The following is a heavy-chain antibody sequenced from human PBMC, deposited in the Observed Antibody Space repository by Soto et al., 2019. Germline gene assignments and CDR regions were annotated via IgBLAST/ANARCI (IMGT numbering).Heavy chain of an antibody. CDR2: IKSKTDGGTT. CDR1: GFTFSNAW. J-gene: IGHJ4*02. V-gene: IGHV3-15*01. Sequence: GGSLRLSCAASGFTFSNAWMSWVRQAPGKGLEWVGRIKSKTDGGTTDYAAPVKGRFTISRDDSKNTLYLQMNSLKTEDTAVYYCTTDSEFSKGPHYWGQGTLVTVSS. D-gene: IGHD3-3*01. CDR3: TTDSEFSKGPHY.